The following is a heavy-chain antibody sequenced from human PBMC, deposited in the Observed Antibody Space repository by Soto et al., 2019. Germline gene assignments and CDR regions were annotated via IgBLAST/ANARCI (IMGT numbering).Heavy chain of an antibody. D-gene: IGHD3-3*01. V-gene: IGHV3-30-3*01. J-gene: IGHJ4*02. Sequence: QVQLVESGGGVVQPGRSLRLSCATSGVTFSSYVMHWVRQAPGKGLEWVAVISYDGSNKYYADSVKGRVTISRDNSKNTLYLQMNSMRAEDTAVYYCARGWSGYPLDYWGQGTLVTVSS. CDR3: ARGWSGYPLDY. CDR1: GVTFSSYV. CDR2: ISYDGSNK.